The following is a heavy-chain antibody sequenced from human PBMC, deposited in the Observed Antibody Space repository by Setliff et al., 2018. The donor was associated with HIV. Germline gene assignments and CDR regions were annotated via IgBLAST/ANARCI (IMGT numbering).Heavy chain of an antibody. CDR3: ARASRWGSIPFDY. J-gene: IGHJ4*02. Sequence: ASETLSLTCTVSGGSISSSSYYWGWIRQPPGKGLEWIGSIYYSGSTDYNPSLKSRVTISVETSRNQFSLKLNSVTAADTAVYFCARASRWGSIPFDYWGQGTLVTSPQ. V-gene: IGHV4-39*07. CDR2: IYYSGST. D-gene: IGHD2-21*01. CDR1: GGSISSSSYY.